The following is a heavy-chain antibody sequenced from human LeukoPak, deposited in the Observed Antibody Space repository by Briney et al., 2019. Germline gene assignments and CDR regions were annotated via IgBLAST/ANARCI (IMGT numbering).Heavy chain of an antibody. D-gene: IGHD6-13*01. CDR2: ISDSGGSA. V-gene: IGHV3-23*01. CDR1: GFTLSSYA. CDR3: ATSPGAAAGSSGLDY. J-gene: IGHJ4*02. Sequence: GGSLRLSCAASGFTLSSYAMSWVRQAPGKGLEWVSAISDSGGSAYYADSVKGRSTISRDNSKNTLYLQMNRLSAEDTAVYYCATSPGAAAGSSGLDYWGQGTQVTVS.